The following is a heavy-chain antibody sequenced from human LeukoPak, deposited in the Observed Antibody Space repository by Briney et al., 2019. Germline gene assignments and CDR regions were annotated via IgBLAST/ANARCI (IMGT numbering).Heavy chain of an antibody. CDR1: GGSISSYY. J-gene: IGHJ4*02. CDR3: AKSSYSSSWAHFDT. V-gene: IGHV4-59*01. CDR2: IYYRGST. Sequence: SETLSLTCTVSGGSISSYYWSWIRQPPGKGLEWIGYIYYRGSTNYNPSLKSRVTISVDTSKHQFSLKLSSVTAADTAVYYCAKSSYSSSWAHFDTWGQGSLVTVSS. D-gene: IGHD6-13*01.